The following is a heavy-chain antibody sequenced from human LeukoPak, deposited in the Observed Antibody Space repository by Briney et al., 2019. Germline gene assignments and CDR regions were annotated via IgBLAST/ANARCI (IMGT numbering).Heavy chain of an antibody. CDR3: ARSVPDYTRFDF. CDR2: INHNGNVN. V-gene: IGHV3-7*03. D-gene: IGHD4-11*01. J-gene: IGHJ4*02. Sequence: PGGSLRLSCAASGFTFSSYWMNWARQAPGKGLEWVASINHNGNVNYYVDSVKGRFTISRDNAKNSLYLQMNSLRVEDTALYYCARSVPDYTRFDFWGQGALVTVSS. CDR1: GFTFSSYW.